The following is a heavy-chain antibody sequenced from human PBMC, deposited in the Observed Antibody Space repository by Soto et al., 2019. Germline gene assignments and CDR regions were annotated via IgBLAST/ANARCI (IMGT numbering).Heavy chain of an antibody. Sequence: GGSLRLSCAASGFTFSNAWMSWARQAPGKGLEWVGRIKSKTDGGTTDYAAPVEGRFTISRDDSKNTLYLQMNSLKTEDTAVYYCTNPYSGYDWVPFDYWGQGTLVTVSS. V-gene: IGHV3-15*01. CDR3: TNPYSGYDWVPFDY. CDR2: IKSKTDGGTT. J-gene: IGHJ4*02. CDR1: GFTFSNAW. D-gene: IGHD5-12*01.